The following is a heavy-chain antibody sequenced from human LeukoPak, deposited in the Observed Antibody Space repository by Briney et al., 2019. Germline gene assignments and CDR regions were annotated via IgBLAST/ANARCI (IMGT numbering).Heavy chain of an antibody. V-gene: IGHV3-30*01. CDR2: ISYDGSNK. J-gene: IGHJ4*02. CDR3: ARDPTGYYDSSYLDY. CDR1: GFTFSSYA. Sequence: GGSLRLSCAASGFTFSSYAMHWVHQAPGKGLEWVAVISYDGSNKYYADSVKGRFTISRDNSKNTLYLQMNSLRAEDTALYYCARDPTGYYDSSYLDYWGQGTLVTVSS. D-gene: IGHD3-22*01.